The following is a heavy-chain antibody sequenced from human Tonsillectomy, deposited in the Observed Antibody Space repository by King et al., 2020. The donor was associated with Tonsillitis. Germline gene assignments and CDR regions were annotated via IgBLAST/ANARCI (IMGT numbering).Heavy chain of an antibody. V-gene: IGHV3-30*18. CDR1: GFTFSTYG. D-gene: IGHD6-19*01. CDR2: ISYDGSNK. J-gene: IGHJ4*02. CDR3: AKRHSGGWYYFDY. Sequence: VQLVESGGGVVQPGRSLRLSCAASGFTFSTYGMHWVRQAPGKGLEWVAVISYDGSNKYYADSVKGRFTISRDNSKNTLYLQMNSLRAEDTAVYYCAKRHSGGWYYFDYCGQGTLVIVSS.